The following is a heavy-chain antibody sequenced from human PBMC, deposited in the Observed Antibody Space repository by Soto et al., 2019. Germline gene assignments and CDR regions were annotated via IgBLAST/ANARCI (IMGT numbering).Heavy chain of an antibody. J-gene: IGHJ4*02. CDR2: IYHSGST. Sequence: QLQLQESGSGLVKPSQTLSLTCAVSGGSISSGGYSWSWIRQPPGKGLEWIGYIYHSGSTYYNPSLDRRVTLSLARSKNQCSLKLSPVTAADTALYYRAAGGGLPRYYWGQGTLVTVSS. V-gene: IGHV4-30-2*01. D-gene: IGHD5-12*01. CDR3: AAGGGLPRYY. CDR1: GGSISSGGYS.